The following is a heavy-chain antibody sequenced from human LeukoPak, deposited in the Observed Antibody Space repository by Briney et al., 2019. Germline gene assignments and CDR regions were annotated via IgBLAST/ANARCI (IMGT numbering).Heavy chain of an antibody. V-gene: IGHV4-39*02. Sequence: SETLSLTCTVSGGSISSSGYYWGWIRQPPGKGLEWIASIYYSGSTYYNPSLKSRVTISVDTSKNQLSLKLSSLTAADTAVYYCAREVVTMVRGVIVDYWGQGTLVTVSS. CDR1: GGSISSSGYY. CDR3: AREVVTMVRGVIVDY. D-gene: IGHD3-10*01. J-gene: IGHJ4*02. CDR2: IYYSGST.